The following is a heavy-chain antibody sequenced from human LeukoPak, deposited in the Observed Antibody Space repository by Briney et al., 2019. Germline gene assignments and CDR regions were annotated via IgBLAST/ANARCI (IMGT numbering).Heavy chain of an antibody. CDR2: IHSGGRT. J-gene: IGHJ5*02. CDR1: GASISSYD. D-gene: IGHD2-2*01. Sequence: SETLSLTCTVSGASISSYDWSWIRQPAGKGLEWIGHIHSGGRTNYNPSLKSRVTMSLDTSKNQFSLELTSVTAADTAVYYCARDEGTSSNPWSQGTLVTVSS. V-gene: IGHV4-4*07. CDR3: ARDEGTSSNP.